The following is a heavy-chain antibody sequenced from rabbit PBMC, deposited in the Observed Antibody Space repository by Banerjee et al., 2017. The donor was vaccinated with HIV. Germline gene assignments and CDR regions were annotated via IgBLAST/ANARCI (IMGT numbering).Heavy chain of an antibody. CDR2: IYAGGSGNT. V-gene: IGHV1S45*01. J-gene: IGHJ4*01. Sequence: QEQLVESGGGLVQPGASLTLTCTASGFSFSSSYYICWVRQAPGKGLEWIACIYAGGSGNTYYASWAKGRFTISKTSSTTVTLQMTSLTAADTATYFCARDLAGVIGWNFGLWGQGTLVTVS. CDR1: GFSFSSSYY. D-gene: IGHD4-1*01. CDR3: ARDLAGVIGWNFGL.